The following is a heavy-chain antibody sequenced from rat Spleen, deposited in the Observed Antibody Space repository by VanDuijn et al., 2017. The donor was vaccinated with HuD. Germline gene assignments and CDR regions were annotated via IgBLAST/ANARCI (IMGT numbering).Heavy chain of an antibody. J-gene: IGHJ2*01. V-gene: IGHV5S14*01. CDR1: GFTFSDHG. CDR3: AREADKPFHYFDY. Sequence: EVQLVESGGGLVQPGRSLKLSCAASGFTFSDHGMAWVRQTPTKGLEWVASINTGGGNPYYRDSVKGRFTISRDNAKNIQYLRMDSLRSEDSATYYCAREADKPFHYFDYWGQGVMVTVSS. D-gene: IGHD1-6*01. CDR2: INTGGGNP.